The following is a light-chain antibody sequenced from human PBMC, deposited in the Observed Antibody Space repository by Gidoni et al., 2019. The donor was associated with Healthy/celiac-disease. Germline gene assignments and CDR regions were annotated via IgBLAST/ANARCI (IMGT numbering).Light chain of an antibody. CDR2: AAS. J-gene: IGKJ2*01. CDR1: QSISSY. CDR3: QQSYSTPRYT. Sequence: DIQMTQSPSSLSASVGDRVTITCRASQSISSYLNWYQQKPGNAPKLLIYAASSLQSGVPSRFSGSGSGTDFTLTISSLQPEDFATYYCQQSYSTPRYTFGQGTKLEIK. V-gene: IGKV1-39*01.